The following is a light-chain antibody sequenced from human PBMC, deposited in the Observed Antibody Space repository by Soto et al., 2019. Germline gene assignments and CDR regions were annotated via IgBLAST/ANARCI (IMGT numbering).Light chain of an antibody. Sequence: QSALTQPASVSGSPGQSITISCSGSSSDVGFYNYVSWYQQHPGKVPKLMIYDVSNRPSGASNRFSGSKSGNTASLTISGLQAEDEGDYYCSSSTSSSTLVFGGGTKLTVL. CDR2: DVS. V-gene: IGLV2-14*03. CDR1: SSDVGFYNY. J-gene: IGLJ2*01. CDR3: SSSTSSSTLV.